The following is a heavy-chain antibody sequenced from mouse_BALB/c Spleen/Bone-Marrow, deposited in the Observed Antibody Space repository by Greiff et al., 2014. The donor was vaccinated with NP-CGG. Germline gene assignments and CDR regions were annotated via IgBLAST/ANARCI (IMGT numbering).Heavy chain of an antibody. CDR1: RFSLTSYG. Sequence: VKLEESGPGLVAPSQSLSITCTVSRFSLTSYGVHWVRQPPGKGLEWLGVIWAGGSTNYNSALMSRLSISKDNSKSQVFLKMNSLQTDDTAMYYCAREGSTMITTPFAYWGQGTLVTVSA. J-gene: IGHJ3*01. CDR3: AREGSTMITTPFAY. D-gene: IGHD2-4*01. V-gene: IGHV2-9*02. CDR2: IWAGGST.